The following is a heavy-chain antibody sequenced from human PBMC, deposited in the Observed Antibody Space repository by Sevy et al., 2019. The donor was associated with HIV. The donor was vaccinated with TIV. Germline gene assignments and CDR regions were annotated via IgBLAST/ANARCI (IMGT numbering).Heavy chain of an antibody. V-gene: IGHV3-7*01. CDR2: IKEDGSEE. J-gene: IGHJ4*02. D-gene: IGHD2-2*01. Sequence: GGSLRLSCAASGFTFSRYWMSWVRQAPGKGLEWVAYIKEDGSEENYVDSVRGRITISRDNAKNSLYLQMNSLRAEDTAVYYCARSSNGALGYWGQGTLVTVSS. CDR1: GFTFSRYW. CDR3: ARSSNGALGY.